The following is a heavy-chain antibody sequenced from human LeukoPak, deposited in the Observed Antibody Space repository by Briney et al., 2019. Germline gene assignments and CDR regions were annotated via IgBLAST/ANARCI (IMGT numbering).Heavy chain of an antibody. V-gene: IGHV4-30-4*01. D-gene: IGHD2-2*01. J-gene: IGHJ5*02. CDR3: ARAVVVPAAMPWFDP. CDR1: GGSISSGDYY. CDR2: IYYSGST. Sequence: SQTLSLTCTVSGGSISSGDYYWSWIRQPPGKGLEWIGYIYYSGSTYYNPSLKSRVTISVDTSKNQFSLKLSSVTAADTAVYYCARAVVVPAAMPWFDPWGQGTLVTVSS.